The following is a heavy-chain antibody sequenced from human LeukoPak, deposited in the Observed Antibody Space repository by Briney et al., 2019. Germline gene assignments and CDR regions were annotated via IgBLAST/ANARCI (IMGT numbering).Heavy chain of an antibody. CDR2: ISSSTSTI. CDR3: ASRVNRMTTSSLYNWNYTTLDY. J-gene: IGHJ4*02. V-gene: IGHV3-48*01. CDR1: GFTFSSYS. Sequence: PGGSLRLSCAASGFTFSSYSMNWVRQAPGKGLGWVSYISSSTSTIYYADSVKGRFTISRDNAKNSLYLQMNSLRAEDTAVYYCASRVNRMTTSSLYNWNYTTLDYWGQGTLVTVSS. D-gene: IGHD1-7*01.